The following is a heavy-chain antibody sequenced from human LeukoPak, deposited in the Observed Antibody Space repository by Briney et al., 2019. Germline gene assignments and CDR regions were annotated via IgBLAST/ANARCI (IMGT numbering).Heavy chain of an antibody. CDR2: IYYSGRT. CDR1: GGSTNSGGYY. CDR3: ARVSTYDFIRSSAFGI. Sequence: PSQTLSLTCSVSGGSTNSGGYYWSWIRQHPGKGLEWIGYIYYSGRTYYNPSLKSRAAISLASSESENQFSLRLSSVTAADTAVYYCARVSTYDFIRSSAFGIWGQGTMVTVSS. V-gene: IGHV4-31*03. D-gene: IGHD3/OR15-3a*01. J-gene: IGHJ3*02.